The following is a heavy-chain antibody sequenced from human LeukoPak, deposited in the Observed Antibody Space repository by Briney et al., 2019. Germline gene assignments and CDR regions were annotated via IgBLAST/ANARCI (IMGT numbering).Heavy chain of an antibody. D-gene: IGHD1-26*01. CDR2: INPNSGDT. CDR1: GYTFTGYY. V-gene: IGHV1-2*02. J-gene: IGHJ5*02. Sequence: ASVKVSCKASGYTFTGYYMHWVRQAPGQGLEWMGWINPNSGDTKYAQKFQGRVTMTRDTSISTAYMELSRLRSDDTAVYYCASGAQYNWFDPWGQGTLVTVSS. CDR3: ASGAQYNWFDP.